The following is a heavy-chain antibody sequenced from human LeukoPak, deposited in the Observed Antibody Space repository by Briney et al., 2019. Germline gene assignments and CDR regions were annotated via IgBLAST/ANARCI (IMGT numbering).Heavy chain of an antibody. CDR2: IYDSGST. V-gene: IGHV4-59*01. CDR1: GGSISSYY. J-gene: IGHJ4*02. CDR3: ARQSISGSSLSYFDY. Sequence: PSETLSLTCTVSGGSISSYYWSWIRQPPGKGLEWIGNIYDSGSTNYNPSPKSRGTISVDTSKNQCSLKLSSVTAADTAVYYCARQSISGSSLSYFDYWGQGTLVNVSS. D-gene: IGHD3-22*01.